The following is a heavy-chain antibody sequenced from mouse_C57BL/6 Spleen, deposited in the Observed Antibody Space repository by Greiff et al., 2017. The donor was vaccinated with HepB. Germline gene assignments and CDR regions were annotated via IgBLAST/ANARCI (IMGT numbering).Heavy chain of an antibody. CDR2: IDPSDSYT. D-gene: IGHD2-4*01. V-gene: IGHV1-50*01. CDR3: ARPDSHAMDD. CDR1: GYTFTSYW. Sequence: QVQLQQPGAELVKPGASVKLSCKASGYTFTSYWMQWVKQRPGQGLEWIGEIDPSDSYTNYNQKFKGKATLTVDTSSSTAYMQLSSLTSEDSAVYYCARPDSHAMDDWGQGTSVTVSS. J-gene: IGHJ4*01.